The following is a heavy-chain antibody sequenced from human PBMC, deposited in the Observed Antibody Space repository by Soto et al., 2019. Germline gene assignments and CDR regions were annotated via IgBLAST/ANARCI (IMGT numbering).Heavy chain of an antibody. Sequence: SETLSLTCTVSGGSISSYYWSWIRQPPGKGLEWIGYIYYSGSTNYNPSLKSRVTISVDTSKNQFSLKLSSVTAADTAVYYCARGRRYFDWLLSGGAFDIWGQGTMVTVSS. CDR2: IYYSGST. CDR3: ARGRRYFDWLLSGGAFDI. CDR1: GGSISSYY. D-gene: IGHD3-9*01. J-gene: IGHJ3*02. V-gene: IGHV4-59*01.